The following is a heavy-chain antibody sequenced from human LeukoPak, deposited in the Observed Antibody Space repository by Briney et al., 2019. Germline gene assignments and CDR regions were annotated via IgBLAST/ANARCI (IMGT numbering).Heavy chain of an antibody. CDR1: GFTFDDYA. CDR2: ISWNSGSI. V-gene: IGHV3-9*01. J-gene: IGHJ4*02. CDR3: AKDISSSTSLPFDY. D-gene: IGHD2-2*01. Sequence: PGRSLRLSCAASGFTFDDYAMHWVRQAPGKGLELVSGISWNSGSIGYADSVKGRFTISRDNAKNSLYLQMNSLRAEDTALYYCAKDISSSTSLPFDYWGQGTLVTVSS.